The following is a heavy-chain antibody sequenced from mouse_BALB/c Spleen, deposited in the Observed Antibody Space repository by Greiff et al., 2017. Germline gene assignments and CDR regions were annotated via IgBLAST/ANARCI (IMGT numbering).Heavy chain of an antibody. CDR2: ISYSGST. V-gene: IGHV3-8*02. Sequence: EVQLQESGPSLVKPSQTLSLTCSVTGDSITSGYWNWIRKFPGNKLEYMGYISYSGSTYYNPSLKSRISITRDTSKNQYYLQLNSVTTEDTATYYCARYYGSSYYLDYWGQGTTLTVSS. CDR1: GDSITSGY. J-gene: IGHJ2*01. CDR3: ARYYGSSYYLDY. D-gene: IGHD1-1*01.